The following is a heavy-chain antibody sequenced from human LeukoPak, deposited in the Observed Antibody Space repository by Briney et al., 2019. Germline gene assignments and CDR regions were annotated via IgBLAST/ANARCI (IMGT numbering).Heavy chain of an antibody. D-gene: IGHD2-15*01. Sequence: SETLSLTCTVSGGSISGSSYYWGWIRQPPGKGLEWIGSIYYSGSTYYNPSLKSRVTISVDTSKNQFSLKLSSVTAADTAVYYCARYCSGGSCYIYSDYWGQGTLVTVSS. CDR2: IYYSGST. J-gene: IGHJ4*02. V-gene: IGHV4-39*01. CDR3: ARYCSGGSCYIYSDY. CDR1: GGSISGSSYY.